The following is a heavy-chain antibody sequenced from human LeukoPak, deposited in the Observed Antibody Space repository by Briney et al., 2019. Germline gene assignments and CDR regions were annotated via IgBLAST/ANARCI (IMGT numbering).Heavy chain of an antibody. CDR2: MYYSGST. J-gene: IGHJ4*02. V-gene: IGHV4-39*07. D-gene: IGHD3-22*01. CDR3: ARDQYYYGSSGYYRFDY. Sequence: SETLSLTCTVSGGSISSSIYYWGWIRQPPGKGLEWIGNMYYSGSTYYNPSLKSRVTISLDTSKNQFSLKLTSVTAADTAVYYCARDQYYYGSSGYYRFDYWGQGTLVTVSS. CDR1: GGSISSSIYY.